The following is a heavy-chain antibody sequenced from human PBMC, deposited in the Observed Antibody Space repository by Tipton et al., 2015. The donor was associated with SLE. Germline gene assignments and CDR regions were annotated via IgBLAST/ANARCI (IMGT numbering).Heavy chain of an antibody. D-gene: IGHD3-10*01. J-gene: IGHJ3*02. CDR2: INSDGSST. CDR3: TGSYRAFDI. CDR1: GFTFSSFW. Sequence: SLRLSCAASGFTFSSFWMHWVRQAPGKELVWVSRINSDGSSTNYADSVKGRFTISRDNAKNTLFLQMNSLKAEDTAVYYCTGSYRAFDIWGQGTMVTVSS. V-gene: IGHV3-74*01.